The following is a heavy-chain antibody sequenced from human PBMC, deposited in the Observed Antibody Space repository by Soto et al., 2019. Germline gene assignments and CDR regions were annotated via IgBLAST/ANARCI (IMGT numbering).Heavy chain of an antibody. J-gene: IGHJ4*02. V-gene: IGHV3-23*01. CDR3: ARGAGYSSGWYDY. Sequence: PGGSLRLSCAASGLIFSNFAMYWVRRAPGKGLEWVSSIRQSGDRSSYADSAKGRFTISRHNSKNTLYLQMNSLRAEDTAVYYCARGAGYSSGWYDYWGQGTLVTVSS. CDR2: IRQSGDRS. D-gene: IGHD6-19*01. CDR1: GLIFSNFA.